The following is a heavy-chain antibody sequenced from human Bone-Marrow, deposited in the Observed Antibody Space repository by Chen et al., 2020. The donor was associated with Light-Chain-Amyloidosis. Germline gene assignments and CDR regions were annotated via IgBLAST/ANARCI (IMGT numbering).Heavy chain of an antibody. Sequence: EVQLLESGGGLVRPGGSLRLSCAASGFTFSSSAMSWVRQAPGKGLEWVSAISGSGGSTYYADSVKGRVTISRDNSKNTLYLQMNSLRAEDTAVYYCAKVPPTVTTVIYYYMDVWGKGTTVTVSS. J-gene: IGHJ6*03. D-gene: IGHD4-17*01. CDR3: AKVPPTVTTVIYYYMDV. CDR2: ISGSGGST. CDR1: GFTFSSSA. V-gene: IGHV3-23*01.